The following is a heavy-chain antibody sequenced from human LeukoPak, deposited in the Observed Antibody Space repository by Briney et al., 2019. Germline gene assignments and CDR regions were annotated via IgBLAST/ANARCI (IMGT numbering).Heavy chain of an antibody. CDR1: GFTFSNYA. V-gene: IGHV3-23*01. CDR2: ISGSGGST. J-gene: IGHJ4*02. CDR3: AKGSGSYRFDY. D-gene: IGHD1-26*01. Sequence: PGGSLRLSCAASGFTFSNYAMSWVRQAPGKGLEWVSGISGSGGSTYYADSVKGRFTISRDNSKNALFLQVNSLRAEDTAVYYCAKGSGSYRFDYWGQGTLVTVSS.